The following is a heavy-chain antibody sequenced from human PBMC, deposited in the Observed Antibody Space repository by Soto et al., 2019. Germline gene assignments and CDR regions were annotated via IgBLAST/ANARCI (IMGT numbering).Heavy chain of an antibody. J-gene: IGHJ4*02. V-gene: IGHV2-5*02. CDR2: VFWDGGE. D-gene: IGHD1-26*01. Sequence: QITLRESGPSLVKPTETLTLTCTFSGFSLTTTGVGVGWIRQPPGKALEWLAVVFWDGGERYSPSLKSRVTXTXAXAXXAVVLTMTTMDSAETATYYCTQVYGSGSWGWYFHSWGQGTLVTVSS. CDR1: GFSLTTTGVG. CDR3: TQVYGSGSWGWYFHS.